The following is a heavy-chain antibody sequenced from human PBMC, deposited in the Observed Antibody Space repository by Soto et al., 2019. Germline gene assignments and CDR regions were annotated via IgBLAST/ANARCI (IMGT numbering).Heavy chain of an antibody. CDR2: ISYDGSNK. CDR3: ARGSRVGDYRLY. J-gene: IGHJ4*02. Sequence: GGSLRLSCAASGFTFSSYAMHWVRQAPGKGLEWVAVISYDGSNKYYADSVKGRFTISRDNSKNTLYLQMNSLRAEDTAVYYCARGSRVGDYRLYWGQGTLVTVSS. D-gene: IGHD4-17*01. CDR1: GFTFSSYA. V-gene: IGHV3-30-3*01.